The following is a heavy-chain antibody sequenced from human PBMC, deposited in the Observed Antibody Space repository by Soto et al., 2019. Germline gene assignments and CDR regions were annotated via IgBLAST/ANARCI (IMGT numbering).Heavy chain of an antibody. CDR3: AKDHGLIAARFNYGMDV. Sequence: EVQLLESGGGLVQPGGSLRLSCAASGFTFSSYAMSWVRQAPGKGLEWVSAISGSGGSTYYADSVKGRFTISRDNSKNTLYLQMNSLRAEDTAVYYCAKDHGLIAARFNYGMDVWGQGTTVTVSS. D-gene: IGHD6-6*01. J-gene: IGHJ6*02. CDR2: ISGSGGST. V-gene: IGHV3-23*01. CDR1: GFTFSSYA.